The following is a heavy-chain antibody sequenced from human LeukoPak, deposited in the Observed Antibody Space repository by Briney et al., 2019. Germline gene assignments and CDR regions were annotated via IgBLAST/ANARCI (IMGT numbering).Heavy chain of an antibody. J-gene: IGHJ4*02. CDR1: GFTFSDYS. V-gene: IGHV3-21*01. D-gene: IGHD2-2*01. CDR2: ISDDSNYT. CDR3: ANHLACGSTSCPSFDY. Sequence: PGGSLRLSSAASGFTFSDYSMNWVRQAPGKGLEWVSSISDDSNYTYYADSVKGRFTISRDNAKNSLYLQMNSLRAEDTAVYYCANHLACGSTSCPSFDYWGQGTLVTVSS.